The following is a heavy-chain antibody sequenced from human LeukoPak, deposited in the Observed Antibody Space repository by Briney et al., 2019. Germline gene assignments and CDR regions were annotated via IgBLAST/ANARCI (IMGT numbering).Heavy chain of an antibody. J-gene: IGHJ4*02. Sequence: SVKVSCKASGGTFSSYAISWVRQAPGQGLEWMGRIIPILGIANYAQKFQGRVTMTEDTSTDTAYMELSSLRSEDTAVYYCAHRYYGTLVWGQGTLVTVSS. CDR1: GGTFSSYA. CDR3: AHRYYGTLV. V-gene: IGHV1-69*04. CDR2: IIPILGIA. D-gene: IGHD3-10*01.